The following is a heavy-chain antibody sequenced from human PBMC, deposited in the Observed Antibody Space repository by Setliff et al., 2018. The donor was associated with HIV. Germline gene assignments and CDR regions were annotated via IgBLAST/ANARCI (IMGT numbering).Heavy chain of an antibody. D-gene: IGHD6-13*01. CDR3: ARDREAGDWYFDL. CDR1: GYIFSSYG. Sequence: ASVKVSCKASGYIFSSYGISWVRQAPGQGLEWMGWISAYNGNINYAQKFQGRVTMTTDTSTSTAHMELRSLRSDDTAVYYCARDREAGDWYFDLWGRGTLVTV. CDR2: ISAYNGNI. J-gene: IGHJ2*01. V-gene: IGHV1-18*01.